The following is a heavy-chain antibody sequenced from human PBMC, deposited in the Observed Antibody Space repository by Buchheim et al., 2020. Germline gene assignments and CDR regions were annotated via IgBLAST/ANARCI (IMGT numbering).Heavy chain of an antibody. D-gene: IGHD3-3*01. CDR3: AKVGTVYYDFWSGYYPYFDY. CDR1: GFTFSSYA. V-gene: IGHV3-23*01. J-gene: IGHJ4*02. Sequence: VQLLESGGGLVQPGGSLRLSCAASGFTFSSYAMSWVRQAPGKGLEWVSAISGSGGSTYYADSVKGRFTISRDHSKNTLYLQMNSLRAEDTAVYYCAKVGTVYYDFWSGYYPYFDYWGQGTL. CDR2: ISGSGGST.